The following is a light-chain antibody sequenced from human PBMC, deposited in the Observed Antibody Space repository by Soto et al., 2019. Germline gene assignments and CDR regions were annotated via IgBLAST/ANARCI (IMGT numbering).Light chain of an antibody. Sequence: EIVLTQSPATLSLSPGERATLSCRASQSVTNCLAWYQQKPGEAPRLLIYEASNRATGIPARFRGSGSGTDVTLTISSLEPEDFAVYYCQQRCNWPLTFGGGTKVEIK. J-gene: IGKJ4*01. CDR2: EAS. V-gene: IGKV3-11*01. CDR3: QQRCNWPLT. CDR1: QSVTNC.